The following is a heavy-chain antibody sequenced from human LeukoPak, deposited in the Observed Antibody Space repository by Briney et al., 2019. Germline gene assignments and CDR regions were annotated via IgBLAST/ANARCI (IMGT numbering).Heavy chain of an antibody. Sequence: ASVTVSCKASGYTFTGYYMHWVRQPPGQGIEWMGWINPNSGGTNYAQKFQGRVTMTRDTSISTDYMELSRLRSDDTAVYYCARGVDWPFEVYFDYWGQGTLVTVSS. CDR3: ARGVDWPFEVYFDY. D-gene: IGHD3/OR15-3a*01. CDR2: INPNSGGT. J-gene: IGHJ4*02. V-gene: IGHV1-2*02. CDR1: GYTFTGYY.